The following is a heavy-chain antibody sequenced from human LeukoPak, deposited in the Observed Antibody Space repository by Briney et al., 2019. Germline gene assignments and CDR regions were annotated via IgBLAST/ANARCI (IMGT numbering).Heavy chain of an antibody. CDR1: GFAFNSRA. D-gene: IGHD1-26*01. CDR3: GRSDWDLSYCLGS. V-gene: IGHV3-23*01. J-gene: IGHJ5*02. Sequence: GGSLRLPCGASGFAFNSRAMTGVRQAPGKGLEGVSHISARGDVTYYADSLEGRFTNPRDNSNNSLFLPMRSLRGEDTAIYFCGRSDWDLSYCLGSWGQGTLGAVSS. CDR2: ISARGDVT.